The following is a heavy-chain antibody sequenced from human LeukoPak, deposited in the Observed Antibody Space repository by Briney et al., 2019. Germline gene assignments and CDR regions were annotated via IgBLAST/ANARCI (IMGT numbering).Heavy chain of an antibody. CDR2: IYSGGST. Sequence: GGSLRLSCAASGFTVSSNYMSWVRQAPGKGLEWVSVIYSGGSTYYADSVKGRFTISRDNSKNTLYLQMNSLRAEDTAVYYCARGVVRSGSYSNFDYWGQGTLVTVSS. J-gene: IGHJ4*02. D-gene: IGHD1-26*01. CDR3: ARGVVRSGSYSNFDY. V-gene: IGHV3-53*01. CDR1: GFTVSSNY.